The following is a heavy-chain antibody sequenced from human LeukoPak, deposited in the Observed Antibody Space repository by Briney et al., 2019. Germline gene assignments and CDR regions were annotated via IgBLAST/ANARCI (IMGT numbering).Heavy chain of an antibody. J-gene: IGHJ3*02. CDR2: IYYSGST. V-gene: IGHV4-59*01. CDR1: GGSISSYY. CDR3: ARDIPVARAFDI. D-gene: IGHD6-19*01. Sequence: SETLSLTCTVSGGSISSYYWSWIRQPPGKGLEWIGYIYYSGSTNYNPSLKSRVTISVDTSKNQSSLKLSSVTAADTAVYYCARDIPVARAFDIWGQGTMVTVSS.